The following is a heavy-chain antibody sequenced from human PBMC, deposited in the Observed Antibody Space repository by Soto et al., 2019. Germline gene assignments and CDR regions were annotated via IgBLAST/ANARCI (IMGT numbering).Heavy chain of an antibody. J-gene: IGHJ6*02. CDR1: GYSFTSYW. D-gene: IGHD5-12*01. V-gene: IGHV5-51*01. CDR3: ASSGYSGYSTTRYYYYGMDV. Sequence: GESLKISCKGSGYSFTSYWIGWVRQMPGKGLEWMGIIYPGDSDTRYSPSFQGQVTISANKSISTAYLQWSSLKASDTAMYYCASSGYSGYSTTRYYYYGMDVWGQGTTVTVSS. CDR2: IYPGDSDT.